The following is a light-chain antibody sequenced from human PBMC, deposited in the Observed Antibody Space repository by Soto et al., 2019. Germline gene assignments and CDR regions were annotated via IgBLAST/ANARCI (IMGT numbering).Light chain of an antibody. CDR3: QQSQQSYSSPLT. J-gene: IGKJ4*01. V-gene: IGKV1-39*01. CDR1: QSISNY. CDR2: AAS. Sequence: DIQMTQSPSSLSAYVGDRVTVTCRASQSISNYLNWYQQKPGKAPNLLIYAASTLQTGVPSRFSGSGSGTDFTLTISSLQPEDFATYYCQQSQQSYSSPLTFGGGTRWRSN.